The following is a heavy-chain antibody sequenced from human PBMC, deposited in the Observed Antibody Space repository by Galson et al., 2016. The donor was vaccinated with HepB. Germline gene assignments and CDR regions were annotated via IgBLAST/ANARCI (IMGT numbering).Heavy chain of an antibody. D-gene: IGHD6-19*01. V-gene: IGHV3-30*18. J-gene: IGHJ4*02. CDR1: GFTFGNYG. CDR3: VKDEDVAGLYYFEY. CDR2: VLYDGSYK. Sequence: SLRLSCAASGFTFGNYGMNWVRQAPGEGLEWVALVLYDGSYKYYADSVKGRFTISRDNSKNTVYLQMNSLTADDTALYYCVKDEDVAGLYYFEYWGQGTLVTVSS.